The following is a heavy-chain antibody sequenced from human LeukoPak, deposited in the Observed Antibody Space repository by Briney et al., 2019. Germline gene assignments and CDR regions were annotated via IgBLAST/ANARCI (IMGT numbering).Heavy chain of an antibody. Sequence: GGSLRLSCAPSGFTFSSYAMSWVRQAPGKGLEWVSAISGSGGRTYHADSVKGRFTISRDNSKNTLYLQMNSLRAEDTAVYYCAKGGESYRTGHDYWGQGTLVTVSS. CDR3: AKGGESYRTGHDY. J-gene: IGHJ4*02. CDR2: ISGSGGRT. V-gene: IGHV3-23*01. D-gene: IGHD1-26*01. CDR1: GFTFSSYA.